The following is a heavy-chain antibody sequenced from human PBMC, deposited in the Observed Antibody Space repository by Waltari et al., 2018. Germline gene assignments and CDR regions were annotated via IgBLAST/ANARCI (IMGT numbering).Heavy chain of an antibody. V-gene: IGHV7-4-1*01. J-gene: IGHJ5*02. CDR1: GYRLTNHA. Sequence: QVQLMQSGSEWKKPRESGKVTCKAYGYRLTNHAITLVQQAIGQGLELMVCVTTNTENPTDTQRFTSRFVSSVDTSVSTAYLQIDDLKAEDTAIYYCAREVVPAAKIVVNWFDPWGQGTQVTVSS. CDR3: AREVVPAAKIVVNWFDP. CDR2: VTTNTENP. D-gene: IGHD2-2*01.